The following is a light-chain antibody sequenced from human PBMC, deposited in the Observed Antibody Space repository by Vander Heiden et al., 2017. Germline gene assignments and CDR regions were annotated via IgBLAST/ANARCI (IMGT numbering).Light chain of an antibody. CDR3: QQYNSYSRT. CDR1: QSIGSW. Sequence: IRMPNPPSTLSASVGDRVIITCRASQSIGSWLAWYQQKPGKAPNLLIYKASSLEGGVPSRFSGSGSGTEFTLTISSLQPDDFATYYCQQYNSYSRTFGQGTKVEIK. V-gene: IGKV1-5*03. J-gene: IGKJ1*01. CDR2: KAS.